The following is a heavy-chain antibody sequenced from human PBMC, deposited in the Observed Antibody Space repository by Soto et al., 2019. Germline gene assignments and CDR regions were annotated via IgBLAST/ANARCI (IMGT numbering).Heavy chain of an antibody. CDR1: GYSISSGYY. CDR3: ARGRQASYYYGVN. Sequence: SETLSLTCAVSGYSISSGYYWGWIRQPPGKGLEWIGSIYHSGSTYYNLSLKSRVTISVDTSKNQFSLKMSSVTAADTAVYYCARGRQASYYYGVNWGQGTLVTVSS. CDR2: IYHSGST. D-gene: IGHD3-22*01. V-gene: IGHV4-38-2*01. J-gene: IGHJ4*02.